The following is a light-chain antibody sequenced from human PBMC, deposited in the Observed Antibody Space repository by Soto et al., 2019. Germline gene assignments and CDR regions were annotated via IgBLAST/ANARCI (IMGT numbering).Light chain of an antibody. Sequence: QSALAQPASVSGSPGQSITISCTGTSGDVGTYNLVSWYQQLPGKVPKLIIYEVFKRPSGVSTRFSGSKSGNTASLIISGLEPEDEGYYQCCSNVGLNTYVFGSGTRSPS. CDR1: SGDVGTYNL. J-gene: IGLJ1*01. V-gene: IGLV2-23*02. CDR2: EVF. CDR3: CSNVGLNTYV.